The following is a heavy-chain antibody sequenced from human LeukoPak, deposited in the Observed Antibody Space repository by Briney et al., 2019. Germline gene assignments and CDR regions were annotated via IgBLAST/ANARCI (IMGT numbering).Heavy chain of an antibody. J-gene: IGHJ4*02. D-gene: IGHD3-22*01. Sequence: GGSLRLSCAASGFTVSSNYMSWVRQAPGKGLEWVSVIYSGGSTYYADSVKGRFTISRDNSKNTLYLQMNSLRAEDTAVYDCARVGFYYYDSSGYLGYWGQGTLVTVSS. CDR1: GFTVSSNY. CDR3: ARVGFYYYDSSGYLGY. CDR2: IYSGGST. V-gene: IGHV3-66*01.